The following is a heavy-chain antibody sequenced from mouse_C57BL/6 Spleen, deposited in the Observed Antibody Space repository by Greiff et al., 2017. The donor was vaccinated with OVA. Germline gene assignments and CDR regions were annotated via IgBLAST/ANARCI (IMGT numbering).Heavy chain of an antibody. D-gene: IGHD3-2*02. Sequence: EVQLQQSGPELVKPGASVKISCKASGYTFTDYYMNWVKQSHGKSLEWIGDINPNNGGTSYNQKFKGKATLTVDKSSSTAYMELRSLTSEDSAVYYCARSGDLIKTDYWGQGTTLTVSS. CDR1: GYTFTDYY. CDR2: INPNNGGT. J-gene: IGHJ2*01. CDR3: ARSGDLIKTDY. V-gene: IGHV1-26*01.